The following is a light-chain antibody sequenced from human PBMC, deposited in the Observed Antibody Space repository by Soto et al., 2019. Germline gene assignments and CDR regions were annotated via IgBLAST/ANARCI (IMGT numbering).Light chain of an antibody. J-gene: IGKJ1*01. Sequence: EIVLTQSPDTLSLFPGERATLSCRASQSVSSTYLAWYQQKPGHAPRLLIFGASSRATGIPNRFSGSGSGTDFTLTISRLVPEDYAVYYCQQYGTSRWTFGQGTKVDIK. CDR3: QQYGTSRWT. CDR1: QSVSSTY. V-gene: IGKV3-20*01. CDR2: GAS.